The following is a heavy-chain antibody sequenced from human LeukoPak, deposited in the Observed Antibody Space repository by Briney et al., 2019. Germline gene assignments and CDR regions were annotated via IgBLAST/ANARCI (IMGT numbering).Heavy chain of an antibody. J-gene: IGHJ4*02. CDR1: GGSISSYY. D-gene: IGHD6-19*01. V-gene: IGHV4-59*08. CDR2: IYYSGST. Sequence: PSETLSLTCTVSGGSISSYYWSWIRQPPGKGLEWIGYIYYSGSTNYNPSLKSRVTISVDTSKNQFSLKLSSVTAADTAVYYCARRGDSSGWYDYWGQGTLVTVSS. CDR3: ARRGDSSGWYDY.